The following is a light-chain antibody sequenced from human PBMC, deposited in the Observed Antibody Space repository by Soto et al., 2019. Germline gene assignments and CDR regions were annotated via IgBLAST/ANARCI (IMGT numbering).Light chain of an antibody. J-gene: IGLJ2*01. CDR2: DVS. CDR1: SNDVGGYDY. V-gene: IGLV2-14*03. CDR3: SSYTSRATFV. Sequence: QSALTQPASVSGSPGQSITISCTGTSNDVGGYDYVTWYQHHPGKAPKLMIFDVSNRPSGISDRFSASKSGNTASLTISGLQAEDEAHYYCSSYTSRATFVFGGGTKLTVL.